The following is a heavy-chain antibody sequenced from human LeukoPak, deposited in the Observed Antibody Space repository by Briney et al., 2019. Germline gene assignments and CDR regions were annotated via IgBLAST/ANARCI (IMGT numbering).Heavy chain of an antibody. D-gene: IGHD3-10*01. CDR3: ARDQLYYGSGNWFDY. CDR1: GYTFTGYY. J-gene: IGHJ4*02. V-gene: IGHV1-2*02. CDR2: INPNSGGT. Sequence: ASVKVSCKASGYTFTGYYMRWVRQAPGQGLEWMGWINPNSGGTNYAQKFQGRVTMTRDTSISTAYMELSRLRSDDTAVYYCARDQLYYGSGNWFDYWGQGTLVTVSS.